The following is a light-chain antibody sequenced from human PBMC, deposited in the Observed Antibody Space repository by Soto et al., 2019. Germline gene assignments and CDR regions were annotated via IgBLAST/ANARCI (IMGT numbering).Light chain of an antibody. CDR3: SSFAGNNNLV. J-gene: IGLJ2*01. Sequence: QSALTQPPSASRSPGQSVTISCTGTSSDVGGYNYVSWYQQHPGKAPKLMISEVSKRPSGVPDRFSGSKSGNTASLTVSGLQAEYEADYYCSSFAGNNNLVFGGGTKLTVL. CDR1: SSDVGGYNY. CDR2: EVS. V-gene: IGLV2-8*02.